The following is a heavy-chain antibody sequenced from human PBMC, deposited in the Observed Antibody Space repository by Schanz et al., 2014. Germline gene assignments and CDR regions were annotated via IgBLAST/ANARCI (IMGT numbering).Heavy chain of an antibody. V-gene: IGHV1-46*01. CDR1: EYTFTRHY. Sequence: QVQLVQSGADVKKPGTAVKVSCKASEYTFTRHYMHWVRQAPGQGLEWMGIIHSTGGTTSHAQKFQGRVTMTRDTSTSTVYMELSSLRSEDTAVYYCASALTTWGGMDVWGQGTTVTVSS. D-gene: IGHD4-4*01. CDR2: IHSTGGTT. CDR3: ASALTTWGGMDV. J-gene: IGHJ6*02.